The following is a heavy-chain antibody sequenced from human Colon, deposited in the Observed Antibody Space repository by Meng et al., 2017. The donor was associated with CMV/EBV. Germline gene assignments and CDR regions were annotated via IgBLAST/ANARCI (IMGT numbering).Heavy chain of an antibody. J-gene: IGHJ2*01. CDR3: ARMALHWYFDL. D-gene: IGHD5-24*01. Sequence: LQGPGPRLVKPSETLSLTCTVSGESISGRSYYWGWIRQPPGKGLEWIASIYYTGDDYHNPSLKSRVTISIDTSNNQFSLRLTSVTAADTAVYYCARMALHWYFDLWGRGTLVTVSS. CDR2: IYYTGDD. CDR1: GESISGRSYY. V-gene: IGHV4-39*07.